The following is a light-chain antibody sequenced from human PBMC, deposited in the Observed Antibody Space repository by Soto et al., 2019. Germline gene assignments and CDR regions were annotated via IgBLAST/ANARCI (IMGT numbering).Light chain of an antibody. CDR1: QSVITN. Sequence: EIVMTQSPATLSVSPGERATLSCRASQSVITNLAWYQQKSGQAPRLLIYAASTRATDIPARFSGSGSGTDFTLTISKLEPEDFAVYYCQQYTDWPLTFGQGTKVDIK. CDR3: QQYTDWPLT. V-gene: IGKV3-15*01. J-gene: IGKJ1*01. CDR2: AAS.